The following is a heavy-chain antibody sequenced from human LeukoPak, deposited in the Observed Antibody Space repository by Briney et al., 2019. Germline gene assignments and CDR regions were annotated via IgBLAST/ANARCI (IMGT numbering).Heavy chain of an antibody. J-gene: IGHJ4*02. CDR1: GFTFSSYS. Sequence: GGSLRLSCAASGFTFSSYSMNWVRQAPGKGLEWVSSISSSSSYIYYAESVKGRFTISRDNARNSLYLQMDSLRVEDTAVYYCARAPLEIVGIDYWGQGTLVTVSS. V-gene: IGHV3-21*01. CDR2: ISSSSSYI. D-gene: IGHD1-26*01. CDR3: ARAPLEIVGIDY.